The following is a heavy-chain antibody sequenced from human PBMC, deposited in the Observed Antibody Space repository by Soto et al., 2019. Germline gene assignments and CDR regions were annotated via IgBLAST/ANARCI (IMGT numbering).Heavy chain of an antibody. CDR2: VYWDDSK. Sequence: QITLNESGPTLVKPTQTLTLTCTFSGFSLSTRDVGVGWIRQPPGEALEWLGVVYWDDSKTYSPSLESRLTITKDTSKNQVVLRMTKIDPGDTATYYCAHCRGGVASFWGQGTLVTVSS. CDR1: GFSLSTRDVG. D-gene: IGHD2-2*01. J-gene: IGHJ4*02. CDR3: AHCRGGVASF. V-gene: IGHV2-5*02.